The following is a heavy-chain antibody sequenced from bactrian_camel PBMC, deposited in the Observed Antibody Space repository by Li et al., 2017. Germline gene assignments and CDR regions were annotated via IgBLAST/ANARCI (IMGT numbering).Heavy chain of an antibody. CDR3: AARGPYCYTKLSVRDFTY. CDR2: IATGSGNT. Sequence: HVQLVESGGDSVAAGGSLRLSCAASGYTYNRNCMAWFRQAPGKEREGVARIATGSGNTYYADSVKSRFTISQDNAKNTVYLQMNSLKPEDTAMYYCAARGPYCYTKLSVRDFTYWGQGTQVTVS. J-gene: IGHJ6*01. CDR1: GYTYNRNC. D-gene: IGHD2*01. V-gene: IGHV3S1*01.